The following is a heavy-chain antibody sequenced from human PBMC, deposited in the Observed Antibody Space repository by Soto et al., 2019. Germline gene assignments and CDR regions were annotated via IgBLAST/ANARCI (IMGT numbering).Heavy chain of an antibody. V-gene: IGHV3-9*01. CDR1: GFTFADYA. Sequence: GGSLRLSCAASGFTFADYAMHWVRQVPGKGLEWVSGISWNSGSIGYADSVKGRFILSRDNAKNSLYLQMNSLRTDDTALYYCAKAPTSNWPNGRFDPWGQGTLVTVPQ. CDR3: AKAPTSNWPNGRFDP. D-gene: IGHD6-13*01. CDR2: ISWNSGSI. J-gene: IGHJ5*02.